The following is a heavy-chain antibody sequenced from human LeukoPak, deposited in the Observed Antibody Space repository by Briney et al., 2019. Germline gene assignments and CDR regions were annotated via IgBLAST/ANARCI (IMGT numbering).Heavy chain of an antibody. Sequence: SETLSLTCTVSGGSISSYYWSWIRQPSGKGLEWIGYIYYSGSTNYNPSLKSRVTISVDTSKNQFSLKLSSVTAADTAVYYCARDSDSRHFQHWGQGTLVTVSS. CDR2: IYYSGST. D-gene: IGHD3-22*01. V-gene: IGHV4-59*01. J-gene: IGHJ1*01. CDR1: GGSISSYY. CDR3: ARDSDSRHFQH.